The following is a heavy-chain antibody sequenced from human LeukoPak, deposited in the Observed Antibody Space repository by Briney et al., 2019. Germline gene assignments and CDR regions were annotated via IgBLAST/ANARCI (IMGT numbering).Heavy chain of an antibody. CDR3: AKAGRGYSYGYSAY. Sequence: GGSLRLSCAASGFTFSSYAMSWVRQAPGKGLEWVSAISGSGGSTYYADSVKGRFTISRDNSKNTLYLQMNSLRAEDTAVYYCAKAGRGYSYGYSAYWGQGTLVTVSS. J-gene: IGHJ4*02. CDR1: GFTFSSYA. D-gene: IGHD5-18*01. CDR2: ISGSGGST. V-gene: IGHV3-23*01.